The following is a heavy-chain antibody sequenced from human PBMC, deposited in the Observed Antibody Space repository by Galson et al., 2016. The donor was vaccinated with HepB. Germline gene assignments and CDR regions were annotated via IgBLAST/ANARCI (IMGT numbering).Heavy chain of an antibody. Sequence: CAASGFTFTSNWMHWVRQAPGKGPAWVSRINSDGISTKYADSVKGRFTIARVNSKNTLYLQMHSLGAEDPAVYYCATILGYCRGGSCYRDYWGQGTLVTVSS. J-gene: IGHJ4*02. D-gene: IGHD2-15*01. CDR2: INSDGIST. CDR1: GFTFTSNW. CDR3: ATILGYCRGGSCYRDY. V-gene: IGHV3-74*03.